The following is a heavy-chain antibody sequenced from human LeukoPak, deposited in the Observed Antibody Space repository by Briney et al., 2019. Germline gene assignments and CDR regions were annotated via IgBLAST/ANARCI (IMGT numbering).Heavy chain of an antibody. J-gene: IGHJ4*02. D-gene: IGHD6-13*01. Sequence: GGSLRLSXAASGFTFSSYEMNWVRQTPGKGLEWLSYISSSGSTIYYADSVKGRLTISRDNAKNSLYLQMNSLRAEDTAVYYCAGSWYFTSSLDYWGQGTLVTVSS. CDR1: GFTFSSYE. V-gene: IGHV3-48*03. CDR2: ISSSGSTI. CDR3: AGSWYFTSSLDY.